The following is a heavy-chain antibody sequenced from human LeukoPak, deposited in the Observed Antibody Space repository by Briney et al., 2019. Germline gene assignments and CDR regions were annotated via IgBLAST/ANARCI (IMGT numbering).Heavy chain of an antibody. V-gene: IGHV4-34*01. Sequence: SETLSLTCAVYDGSFSGYYWSWIRRSPGKGLEWIGEINHSGSTNSNPSLKSRVTISVDTSKNQVSLKLSSVTAADTAVYYCARGRNTNWHLPFYWGQGTLVTVSS. CDR1: DGSFSGYY. CDR2: INHSGST. D-gene: IGHD2-8*01. J-gene: IGHJ4*02. CDR3: ARGRNTNWHLPFY.